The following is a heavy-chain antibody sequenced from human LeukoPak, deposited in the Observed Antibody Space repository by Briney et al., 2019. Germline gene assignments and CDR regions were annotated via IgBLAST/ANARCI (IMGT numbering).Heavy chain of an antibody. CDR1: GFTFDDYA. Sequence: GGSLRLSCAASGFTFDDYAMHWVRQAPGKGLEWVSGISWNSGSIGYADSVKGRFTISRDNAKNSLYLQMNSLRAEDTALYYCATDPGYSPWKGYFQHWGQGTLVTVSS. CDR3: ATDPGYSPWKGYFQH. CDR2: ISWNSGSI. D-gene: IGHD6-13*01. V-gene: IGHV3-9*01. J-gene: IGHJ1*01.